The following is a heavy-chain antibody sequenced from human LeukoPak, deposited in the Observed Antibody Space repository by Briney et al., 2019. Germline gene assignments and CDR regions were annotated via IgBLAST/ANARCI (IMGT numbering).Heavy chain of an antibody. CDR2: IYYSGST. D-gene: IGHD3-22*01. V-gene: IGHV4-31*03. Sequence: SETLSLTCTVSGGSTSSDYWSWIRQHPGKGLEWIGYIYYSGSTYYNPSLKSRVTISVDTSKNQFSLKLSSVTAADTAVYYCARAHLGYYYTWGQGTLVTVSS. CDR1: GGSTSSDY. CDR3: ARAHLGYYYT. J-gene: IGHJ5*02.